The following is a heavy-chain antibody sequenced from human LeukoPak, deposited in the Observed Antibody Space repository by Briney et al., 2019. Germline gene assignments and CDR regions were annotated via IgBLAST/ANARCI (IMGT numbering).Heavy chain of an antibody. V-gene: IGHV3-73*01. CDR3: TRLGYCTNDVCPN. Sequence: GGSLRLSCAASGFTFSGSAMHWVRRASGKGLEWVGRIRSKANSYATTYAASVKGRFTISRDDSKNTAYLQMNSLKTEDTAVYYCTRLGYCTNDVCPNWGQGTLVTVSS. CDR1: GFTFSGSA. CDR2: IRSKANSYAT. D-gene: IGHD2-8*01. J-gene: IGHJ4*02.